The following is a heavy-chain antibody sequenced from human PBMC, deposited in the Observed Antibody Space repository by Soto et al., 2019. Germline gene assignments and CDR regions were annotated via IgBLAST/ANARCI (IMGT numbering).Heavy chain of an antibody. CDR2: IKQDGSEK. Sequence: GGSLRLSCAASGFTFSSYWMSWVRQAPGKGLEWVANIKQDGSEKYYVDSVKGRFTISRDNAKNSLYLQMNSLRAEDTAVYYCASVSYYDFWSGPEYLQHWGQGTLVTVSS. J-gene: IGHJ1*01. CDR3: ASVSYYDFWSGPEYLQH. CDR1: GFTFSSYW. V-gene: IGHV3-7*01. D-gene: IGHD3-3*01.